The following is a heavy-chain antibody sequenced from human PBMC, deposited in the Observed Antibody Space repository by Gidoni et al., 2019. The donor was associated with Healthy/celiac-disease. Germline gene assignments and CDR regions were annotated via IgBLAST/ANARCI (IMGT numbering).Heavy chain of an antibody. CDR2: INSDGSST. CDR3: ARRELRSAAFDI. Sequence: EVQLVESGGGLVQPGGSLRLSCAASGFTFSSYWMHWVRQAPGKGLVWVSRINSDGSSTSYADSVKGRFTISRDNAKNTLYLQMNSLRAEDTAVYYCARRELRSAAFDIWGQGTMVTVSS. J-gene: IGHJ3*02. V-gene: IGHV3-74*01. D-gene: IGHD1-26*01. CDR1: GFTFSSYW.